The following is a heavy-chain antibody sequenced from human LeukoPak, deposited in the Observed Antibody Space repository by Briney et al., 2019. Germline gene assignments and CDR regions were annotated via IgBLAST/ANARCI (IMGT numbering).Heavy chain of an antibody. CDR1: GGTFSSYA. Sequence: SVKVSCKASGGTFSSYAISWVRQAPGQGLEWMGGITPIFGTANYAQKFQGRVTITADESTSTAYMELSSLRSEDTAVYYCARDRQLDPTEDAFDIWGQGTMVTVSS. D-gene: IGHD1-1*01. J-gene: IGHJ3*02. CDR3: ARDRQLDPTEDAFDI. CDR2: ITPIFGTA. V-gene: IGHV1-69*01.